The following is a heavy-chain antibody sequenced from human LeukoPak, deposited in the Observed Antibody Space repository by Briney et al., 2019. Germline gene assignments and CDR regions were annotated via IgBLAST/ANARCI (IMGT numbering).Heavy chain of an antibody. J-gene: IGHJ4*02. V-gene: IGHV1-8*01. CDR3: ARGTRWLQEFDY. CDR1: GYTFTSYD. D-gene: IGHD5-24*01. Sequence: ASVNVSCKASGYTFTSYDLNWVRQATGQGLEWVGWMNPNSGNTGYAQKFQGRVTMTRNTSISTAYMELSSLRSEGTAVYYCARGTRWLQEFDYWGQGTLVTVSS. CDR2: MNPNSGNT.